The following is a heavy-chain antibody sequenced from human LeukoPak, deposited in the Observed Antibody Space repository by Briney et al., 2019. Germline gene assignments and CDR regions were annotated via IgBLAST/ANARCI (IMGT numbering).Heavy chain of an antibody. V-gene: IGHV1-8*01. CDR2: TNPNSGNT. Sequence: ASVKVSCKASGYTFTSYDINWVRQATGQGLEWMGWTNPNSGNTGYAQKFQGRVTMTRNTSISTAYMELSSLRSEDTAVYYCARDGGYSGSYGDAFDIWGQGTMVTVSS. J-gene: IGHJ3*02. CDR1: GYTFTSYD. D-gene: IGHD1-26*01. CDR3: ARDGGYSGSYGDAFDI.